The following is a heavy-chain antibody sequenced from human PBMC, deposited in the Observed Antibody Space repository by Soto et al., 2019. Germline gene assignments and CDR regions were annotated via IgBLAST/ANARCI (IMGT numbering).Heavy chain of an antibody. CDR1: CGSLPRSKW. J-gene: IGHJ4*02. Sequence: PLGTPSLTCAVSCGSLPRSKWGAWVRQPPGKGLQWIGEIYHSGSANYNPSLKSRVTISVDKSKNQFSLELSSVTAADTAVYYCARVERGPFDYWGQGTLVTVSS. CDR3: ARVERGPFDY. V-gene: IGHV4-4*02. CDR2: IYHSGSA.